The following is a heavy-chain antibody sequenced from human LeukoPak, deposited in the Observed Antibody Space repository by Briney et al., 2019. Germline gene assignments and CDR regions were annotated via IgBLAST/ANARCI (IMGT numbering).Heavy chain of an antibody. CDR1: GFDFSNYG. CDR3: ARDLGSTNYYFDP. CDR2: IWYDGSNK. D-gene: IGHD3-10*01. V-gene: IGHV3-33*01. J-gene: IGHJ4*02. Sequence: GGSLRLSRAASGFDFSNYGFHWVRQAPGKGLEWVAVIWYDGSNKYYADSVKGRFTISRDNSKNTLYLQMNSLRIEDTAVYYCARDLGSTNYYFDPWGQGTPVIVSS.